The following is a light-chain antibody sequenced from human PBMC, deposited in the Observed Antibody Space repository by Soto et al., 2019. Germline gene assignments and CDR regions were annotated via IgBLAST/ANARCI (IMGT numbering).Light chain of an antibody. CDR3: GTWDSSLSAV. Sequence: QSVLTQPPSVSAAPGQKVTISCSGSSSNIGNNYVSWYQQLPGTAPKLLIYENNKRPSGIPDRFSGSKSGTSATLGITGLQTGDEADYYCGTWDSSLSAVFGGGTQLTV. J-gene: IGLJ7*01. V-gene: IGLV1-51*02. CDR1: SSNIGNNY. CDR2: ENN.